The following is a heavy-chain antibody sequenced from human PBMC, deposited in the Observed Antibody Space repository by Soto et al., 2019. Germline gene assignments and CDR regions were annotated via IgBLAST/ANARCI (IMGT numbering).Heavy chain of an antibody. V-gene: IGHV4-4*07. CDR3: ARDRMVREIPNWFDP. D-gene: IGHD3-10*01. CDR2: IYTSGST. Sequence: KAWGTLSLTCTVSGGSISSYYWSWIRQPAGKGLEWIGRIYTSGSTNYNPSLKSRVTMSVDTSKNQFSLKLSSVTAADTAVYYCARDRMVREIPNWFDPWGQGTLVTVSS. CDR1: GGSISSYY. J-gene: IGHJ5*02.